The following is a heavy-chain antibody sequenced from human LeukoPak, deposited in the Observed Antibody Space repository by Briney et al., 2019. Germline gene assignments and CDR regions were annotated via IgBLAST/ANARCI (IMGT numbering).Heavy chain of an antibody. Sequence: SVKVSCKASGGTFSSYAISWVRQAPGQGLEWMGRIIPIFGTANYAQKFQGRVTMTEDTSTDTAYMELSSLRSEDTAVYYCATGPGRLYYYMDVWGKGTTVTVSS. V-gene: IGHV1-69*06. CDR3: ATGPGRLYYYMDV. CDR2: IIPIFGTA. CDR1: GGTFSSYA. J-gene: IGHJ6*03.